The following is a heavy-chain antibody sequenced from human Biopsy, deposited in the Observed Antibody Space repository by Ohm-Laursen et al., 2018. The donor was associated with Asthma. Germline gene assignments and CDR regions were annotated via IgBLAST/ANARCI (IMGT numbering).Heavy chain of an antibody. Sequence: SETLSLTCLVSGDAMSTSGSYWGWIRQSPGKGLEWIGSIYYSGRTYHNPSLESRVTISADTSKNHFSLKVTSVTAADTAVYYCARAVSSSSYWYFDLWGRGDLVTVSS. CDR1: GDAMSTSGSY. CDR2: IYYSGRT. V-gene: IGHV4-39*02. D-gene: IGHD6-6*01. CDR3: ARAVSSSSYWYFDL. J-gene: IGHJ2*01.